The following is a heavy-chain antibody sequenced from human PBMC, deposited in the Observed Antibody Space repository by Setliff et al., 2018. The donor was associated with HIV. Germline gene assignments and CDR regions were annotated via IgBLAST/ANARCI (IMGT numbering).Heavy chain of an antibody. CDR3: ARAEVAMVRGHDY. J-gene: IGHJ4*02. D-gene: IGHD3-10*01. Sequence: PGGSLRLSCAASGFTFSSYEMNWVRQAPGQGLEWVSYISSGGRTIYYADSVKGRFTISRDNAKNSLYLQMNSLRAEGTAVYYCARAEVAMVRGHDYWGQGTLVTVSS. CDR1: GFTFSSYE. CDR2: ISSGGRTI. V-gene: IGHV3-48*03.